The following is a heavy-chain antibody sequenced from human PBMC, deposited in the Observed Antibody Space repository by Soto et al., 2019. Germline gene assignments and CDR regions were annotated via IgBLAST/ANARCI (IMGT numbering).Heavy chain of an antibody. J-gene: IGHJ6*02. D-gene: IGHD2-2*01. V-gene: IGHV3-23*01. CDR2: ISGYGDST. CDR1: GLTFSSYA. CDR3: AKSGYCSSTSCYGYYYYGLDV. Sequence: LRLSCAASGLTFSSYAMSWVRQAPGKGLEWVSAISGYGDSTYYADSVKGRFTISRDDSKNTLYLQMNSLRAEDTAVYYCAKSGYCSSTSCYGYYYYGLDVWGQGTKVTVSS.